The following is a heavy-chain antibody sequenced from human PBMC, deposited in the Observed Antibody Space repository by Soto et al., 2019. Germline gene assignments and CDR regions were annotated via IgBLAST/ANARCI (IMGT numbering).Heavy chain of an antibody. Sequence: TLSLTCTVSGGSISSGGYYWGWVRHHPGKGLEWIGYIYYSGSTYYNPSLKSRVTISVDTSKNQFSLKLSSVTAADTAVYYCARGGGQGGYAPGQLDYWGQGTLVTVSS. CDR3: ARGGGQGGYAPGQLDY. J-gene: IGHJ4*02. CDR2: IYYSGST. CDR1: GGSISSGGYY. V-gene: IGHV4-31*03. D-gene: IGHD5-12*01.